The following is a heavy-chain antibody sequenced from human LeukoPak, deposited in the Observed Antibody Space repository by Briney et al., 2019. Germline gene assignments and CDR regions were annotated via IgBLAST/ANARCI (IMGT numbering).Heavy chain of an antibody. D-gene: IGHD6-13*01. V-gene: IGHV3-30*18. J-gene: IGHJ6*02. CDR3: AKDSSTSNYYYGLDV. CDR1: GFPFSSYG. CDR2: ISSDGANE. Sequence: GRSLRLSCAPSGFPFSSYGTHWVRQAPGKGLEWVASISSDGANENYADSVKGRFTISRDNSKNTLYLQMNSLRGDDTGMYFCAKDSSTSNYYYGLDVWGQGTTVTVSS.